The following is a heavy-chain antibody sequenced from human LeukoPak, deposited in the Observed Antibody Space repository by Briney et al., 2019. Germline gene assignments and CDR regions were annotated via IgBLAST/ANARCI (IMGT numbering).Heavy chain of an antibody. CDR2: MNPNSGNT. V-gene: IGHV1-8*01. J-gene: IGHJ4*02. D-gene: IGHD4-17*01. CDR3: ARAARYGDFDY. Sequence: ASVKVSCKASGYTLTELSMHWVRQAPGQGLEWMGWMNPNSGNTGYAQKFQGRVTMTRNTSISTAYMELSSLRSEDTAVYYCARAARYGDFDYWGQGTLVTVSS. CDR1: GYTLTELS.